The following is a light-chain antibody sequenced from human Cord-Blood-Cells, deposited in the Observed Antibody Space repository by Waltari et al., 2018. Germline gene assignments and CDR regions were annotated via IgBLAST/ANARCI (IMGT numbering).Light chain of an antibody. V-gene: IGLV2-23*01. CDR3: CSYAGSSTWV. CDR2: EGS. CDR1: SSDVGSYNL. Sequence: QSALTQPASVSGSPGQSITISCTGTSSDVGSYNLVAWYQQHPGKAPKLMIYEGSKRPSVVSNRFSGSKSGNPASLTISGLQAEDEADYYCCSYAGSSTWVFGGGTKLTVL. J-gene: IGLJ3*02.